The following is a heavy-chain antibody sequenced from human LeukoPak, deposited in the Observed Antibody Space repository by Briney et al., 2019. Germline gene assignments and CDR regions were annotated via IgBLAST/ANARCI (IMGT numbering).Heavy chain of an antibody. J-gene: IGHJ4*02. V-gene: IGHV3-23*01. D-gene: IGHD3-16*01. CDR3: ARTIRPMGMITNFDF. CDR1: GFTFSNYG. Sequence: PGGSLRLSCVASGFTFSNYGMSWVRQAPGKGLEWVSVISESGDRTYYADVVKGRFTVSRDIAQNTVSLQMSSLRIDDAGVYFCARTIRPMGMITNFDFWGQASVATVSS. CDR2: ISESGDRT.